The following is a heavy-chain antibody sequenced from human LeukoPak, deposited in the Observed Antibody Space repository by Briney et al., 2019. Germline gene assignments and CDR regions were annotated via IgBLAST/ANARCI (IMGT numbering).Heavy chain of an antibody. CDR1: GYTFTSYG. Sequence: ASVKLSCKASGYTFTSYGISWVRQAPGQGLGWLGGISAYNGNTNYAQKLQGRVTMTTDTSTSTAYMELRSLRSDDTAVYYCARDLWRYDFWSGYYPNWFDPWGQGTLVTVSS. CDR2: ISAYNGNT. CDR3: ARDLWRYDFWSGYYPNWFDP. J-gene: IGHJ5*02. V-gene: IGHV1-18*01. D-gene: IGHD3-3*01.